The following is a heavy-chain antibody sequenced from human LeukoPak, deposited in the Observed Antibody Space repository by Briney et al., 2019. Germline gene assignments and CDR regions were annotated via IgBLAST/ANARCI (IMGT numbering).Heavy chain of an antibody. CDR3: ARSRTTVTRYYYYYYGMDV. Sequence: SETLSLTCAVYGGSFSGYYWSWIRQPPGKGLEWIGEINHSGSTNYNPSLKSRVTISVDTSKNQFSLKLSSVTAADTAVYYCARSRTTVTRYYYYYYGMDVWGQGTTVTVPS. D-gene: IGHD4-17*01. CDR1: GGSFSGYY. CDR2: INHSGST. V-gene: IGHV4-34*01. J-gene: IGHJ6*02.